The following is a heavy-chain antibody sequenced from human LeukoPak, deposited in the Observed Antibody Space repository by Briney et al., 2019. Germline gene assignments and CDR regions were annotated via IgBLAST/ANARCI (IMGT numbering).Heavy chain of an antibody. CDR3: AKDSSSRTLGWFDP. CDR2: ISGSGVST. J-gene: IGHJ5*02. D-gene: IGHD2/OR15-2a*01. Sequence: GGSLRLSCAASGFTFGSYAMSWVRQAPGKGLEWVSAISGSGVSTYYADSVKGRFTISRDNSKSTLYLQMNSLRAEDTAVYYCAKDSSSRTLGWFDPWGQGTLVAVSS. V-gene: IGHV3-23*01. CDR1: GFTFGSYA.